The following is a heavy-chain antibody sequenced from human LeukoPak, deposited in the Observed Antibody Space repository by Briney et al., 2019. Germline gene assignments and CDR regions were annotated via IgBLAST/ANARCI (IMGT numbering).Heavy chain of an antibody. V-gene: IGHV3-64*01. CDR3: ARVFYDSSAYYYDY. D-gene: IGHD3-22*01. CDR2: IGSTGGST. J-gene: IGHJ4*02. CDR1: GFTFSSYA. Sequence: PGGSLRLSCAASGFTFSSYAMHWVRQAPGKGLEYVSAIGSTGGSTYYANSVKGRFTISRDNSKNTLFLQTGSLRAEDMAVYYCARVFYDSSAYYYDYWGQGTLVTVSS.